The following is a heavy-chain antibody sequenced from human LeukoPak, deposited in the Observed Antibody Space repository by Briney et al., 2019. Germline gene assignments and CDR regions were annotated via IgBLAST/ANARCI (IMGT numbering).Heavy chain of an antibody. J-gene: IGHJ4*02. CDR1: GFTFSSYW. CDR2: IKQDGSEK. D-gene: IGHD6-6*01. V-gene: IGHV3-7*01. CDR3: ATGEYSSSSSGFDY. Sequence: GGSLRLSCAASGFTFSSYWMSWVRQAPGKGLEWLANIKQDGSEKYYVDSVKGRFTISRDNAKNSLYLQMNSLRAEDTAVYYCATGEYSSSSSGFDYWGQGTLVTVSS.